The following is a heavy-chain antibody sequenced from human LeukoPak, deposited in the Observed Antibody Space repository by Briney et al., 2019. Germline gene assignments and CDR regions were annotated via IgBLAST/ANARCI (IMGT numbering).Heavy chain of an antibody. V-gene: IGHV3-30*04. D-gene: IGHD1-1*01. CDR1: GFTFSSYA. CDR3: ARVERYAGLLDY. J-gene: IGHJ4*02. CDR2: ISYDGSNK. Sequence: PWGSLRLSCAASGFTFSSYAMHWVRQAPGKGLEWVAVISYDGSNKYYADSVKGRFTISRDNSKNTLYLQMSSLRAEDTAVYYCARVERYAGLLDYWGQGTLVTVSS.